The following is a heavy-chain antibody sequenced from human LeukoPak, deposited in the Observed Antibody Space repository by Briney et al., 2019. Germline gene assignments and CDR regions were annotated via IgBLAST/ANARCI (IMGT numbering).Heavy chain of an antibody. Sequence: GGSLRLSCAASGFTFSSHEMNWVRQAPGKGLEWVSVIYSGGSTYYADSVKGRFTISRDNSKNTLYLQMNSLRAEDTAVYHCARVGSGSYYYYYYMDVWGKGTTVTISS. CDR1: GFTFSSHE. CDR2: IYSGGST. V-gene: IGHV3-53*01. D-gene: IGHD3-10*01. J-gene: IGHJ6*03. CDR3: ARVGSGSYYYYYYMDV.